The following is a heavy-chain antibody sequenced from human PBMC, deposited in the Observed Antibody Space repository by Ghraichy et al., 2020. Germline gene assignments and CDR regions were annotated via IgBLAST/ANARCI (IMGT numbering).Heavy chain of an antibody. Sequence: GGSLRLSCAASGFTFSSYGMHWVRQAPGKGLEWVAFIRFDRSNKYYADSVKGRFTISRDNSKNTLYLQMNSLRAEDTAVYYCAKTNGRLSLRTRNYGMDVWGRGTTFTVSS. CDR2: IRFDRSNK. J-gene: IGHJ6*02. D-gene: IGHD1-14*01. CDR1: GFTFSSYG. CDR3: AKTNGRLSLRTRNYGMDV. V-gene: IGHV3-30*02.